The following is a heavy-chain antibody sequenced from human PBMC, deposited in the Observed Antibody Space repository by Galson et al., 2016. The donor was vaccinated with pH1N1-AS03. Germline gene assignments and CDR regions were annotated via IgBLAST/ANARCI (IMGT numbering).Heavy chain of an antibody. CDR3: ERAGGY. CDR1: GFIFSTHG. Sequence: SLRLSCAASGFIFSTHGMHWARQAPGKGPEFVARISSDGGSTYYADAVKARFTISRDNSKNTLYLQMDSLRVEDTAVYYCERAGGYWGQGTLGTVSS. J-gene: IGHJ4*02. CDR2: ISSDGGST. V-gene: IGHV3-64*02.